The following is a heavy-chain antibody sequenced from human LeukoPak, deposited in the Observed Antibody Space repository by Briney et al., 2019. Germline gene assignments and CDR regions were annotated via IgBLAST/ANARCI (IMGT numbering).Heavy chain of an antibody. CDR1: GFTFTNYW. J-gene: IGHJ4*02. Sequence: GGSLRLSCEASGFTFTNYWMTWVRQVPGKGLEWVANVMPDGSERYYVASVKGRFTISRDNAKNSLYLQMTTLRDEDTALYFCARVGDSSGYFYAPYFDFWGQGSLVTVSS. CDR2: VMPDGSER. D-gene: IGHD3-22*01. CDR3: ARVGDSSGYFYAPYFDF. V-gene: IGHV3-7*01.